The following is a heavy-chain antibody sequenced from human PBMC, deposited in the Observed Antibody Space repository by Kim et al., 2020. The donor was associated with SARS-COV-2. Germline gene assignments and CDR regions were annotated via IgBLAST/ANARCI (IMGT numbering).Heavy chain of an antibody. CDR1: GYTFTYYG. CDR3: ARELFAVILSASRALDV. V-gene: IGHV1-18*01. CDR2: ISTYNGNT. Sequence: ASVKVSCKSSGYTFTYYGISWVRQAPGQGLEWVGCISTYNGNTNYAQKFQDRVSMTIDTSTSTAYMELRSLRSDDTAVYYCARELFAVILSASRALDVWGQGTMLTVSS. D-gene: IGHD2-8*01. J-gene: IGHJ3*01.